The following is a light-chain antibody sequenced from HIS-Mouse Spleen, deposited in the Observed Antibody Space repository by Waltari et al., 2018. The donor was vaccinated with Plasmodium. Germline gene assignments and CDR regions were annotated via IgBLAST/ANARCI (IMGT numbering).Light chain of an antibody. CDR2: EVS. CDR3: SSHTSSSTRV. CDR1: SSDVGGYNY. V-gene: IGLV2-14*01. Sequence: QSALTQPASVSGSPGQSITISCTGTSSDVGGYNYVSWYQQHPGKAPKLMIYEVSNRPAGVSNRFSGSKSCNTASLTISGLQAEDEADYYCSSHTSSSTRVFGGGTKLTVL. J-gene: IGLJ2*01.